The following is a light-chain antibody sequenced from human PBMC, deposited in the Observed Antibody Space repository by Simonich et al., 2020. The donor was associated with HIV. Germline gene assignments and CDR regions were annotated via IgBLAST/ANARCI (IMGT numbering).Light chain of an antibody. CDR2: EDN. CDR3: QSYDSSNVV. Sequence: NFMLTQPHSGSESPGKTVTISCTRSSGSIASNYVQGYQQRPGSSPTTVIYEDNQRPSGVPDRFSGSIDSSSNSASLTISGLKTEDEADYYCQSYDSSNVVFGGGTKLTVL. V-gene: IGLV6-57*01. CDR1: SGSIASNY. J-gene: IGLJ2*01.